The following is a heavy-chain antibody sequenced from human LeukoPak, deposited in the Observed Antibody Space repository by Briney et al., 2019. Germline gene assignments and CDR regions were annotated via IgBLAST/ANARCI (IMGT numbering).Heavy chain of an antibody. CDR2: IYYSGAT. Sequence: PSETLSLTCTVSGGSISSGNYYWAWIRQPPGKGLEWIGTIYYSGATQYNPSLKSRVTISVDTSKNQFSLKLSSVTAADTAVYYCARTVIEGVNFEDIVVVPAAMPGAFDIWGQGTMVTVSS. D-gene: IGHD2-2*01. J-gene: IGHJ3*02. CDR1: GGSISSGNYY. CDR3: ARTVIEGVNFEDIVVVPAAMPGAFDI. V-gene: IGHV4-39*07.